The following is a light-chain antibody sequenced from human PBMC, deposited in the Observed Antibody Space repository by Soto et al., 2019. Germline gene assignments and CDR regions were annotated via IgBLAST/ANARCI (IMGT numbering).Light chain of an antibody. CDR2: AAS. CDR3: QQLNSYPRT. Sequence: DIQMTQSPSSVSASVGDRVTVTCRASQGISXWLAWYQKKPGKAPKLLIYAASSLQSGVPSRFSGSGSGTDFTLTISSLQPEDFATYYCQQLNSYPRTFGQGTKVDIK. V-gene: IGKV1-12*01. J-gene: IGKJ1*01. CDR1: QGISXW.